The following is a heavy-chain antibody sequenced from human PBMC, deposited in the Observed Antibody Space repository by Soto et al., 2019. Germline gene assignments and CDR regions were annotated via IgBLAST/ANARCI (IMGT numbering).Heavy chain of an antibody. V-gene: IGHV3-23*01. Sequence: EVQLLESGGGLVQPGGSLRLSCAASGFTFSSYAMTWVRQAPGKGLEWVSAISDSGGSTYYADSVKGRFTISRDNSKSTLYLQMNSLRAEDMAIYYCAKPVQVGPHYHYGMDVWDQGTTVTVSS. CDR1: GFTFSSYA. D-gene: IGHD3-10*01. CDR3: AKPVQVGPHYHYGMDV. CDR2: ISDSGGST. J-gene: IGHJ6*02.